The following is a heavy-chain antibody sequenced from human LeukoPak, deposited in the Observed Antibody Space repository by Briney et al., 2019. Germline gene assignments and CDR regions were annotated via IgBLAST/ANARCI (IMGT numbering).Heavy chain of an antibody. CDR2: INSDGSST. CDR1: GFTFSRYW. CDR3: ASDTVDTALGIDY. V-gene: IGHV3-74*01. J-gene: IGHJ4*02. Sequence: GGSLRLSCAASGFTFSRYWMHWARQAPGKGLVWVSCINSDGSSTAYADSVKGRFTISRDNAKNTLYLQINSLRAEDTAVYYCASDTVDTALGIDYWGQGTLVTVSS. D-gene: IGHD5-18*01.